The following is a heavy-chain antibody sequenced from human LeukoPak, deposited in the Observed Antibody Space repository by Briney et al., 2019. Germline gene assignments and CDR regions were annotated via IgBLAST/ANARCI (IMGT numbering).Heavy chain of an antibody. CDR3: ARAPITSPFYFDY. CDR2: INWSGGST. V-gene: IGHV3-20*04. J-gene: IGHJ4*02. Sequence: PGGSLRLSCTASGFASDELGMSCVPQVPGKGLEWGTGINWSGGSTGYADPLKGRFTISRDNAKNSLYLQMDSLRAEDTALYYCARAPITSPFYFDYWGQGTLVTVSS. CDR1: GFASDELG. D-gene: IGHD2-2*01.